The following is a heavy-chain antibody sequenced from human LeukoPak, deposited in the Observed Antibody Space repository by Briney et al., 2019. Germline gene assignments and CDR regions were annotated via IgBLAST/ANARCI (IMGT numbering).Heavy chain of an antibody. CDR1: GGSFSGYY. D-gene: IGHD1-1*01. CDR2: INHSGST. CDR3: ARVVERYYYYYYMDV. V-gene: IGHV4-34*01. J-gene: IGHJ6*03. Sequence: SSETLSLTCVVYGGSFSGYYWSWIRQPPGKGLEWIGEINHSGSTNYNPSLKSRVTISVDTSKNQFSLKLSSVTAADTAVYYCARVVERYYYYYYMDVWGKGTTVTVSS.